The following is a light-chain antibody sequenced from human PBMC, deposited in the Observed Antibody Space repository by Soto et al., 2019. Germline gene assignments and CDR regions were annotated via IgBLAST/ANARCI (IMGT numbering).Light chain of an antibody. V-gene: IGKV1-39*01. J-gene: IGKJ3*01. CDR2: AAS. Sequence: DIPMTQSPSSLSASVGDRVTITCRASQSISSYLNWYQQKPGKAPKLLIYAASSLQSGVASMFSGSGSGTDFTLTISSLQPEDFSTYYCEQSYSTPFTLVSVSKVDIK. CDR1: QSISSY. CDR3: EQSYSTPFT.